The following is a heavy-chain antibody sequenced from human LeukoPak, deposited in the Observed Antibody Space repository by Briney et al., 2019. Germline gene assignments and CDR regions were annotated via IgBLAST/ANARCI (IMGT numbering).Heavy chain of an antibody. V-gene: IGHV4-4*02. CDR2: IYHSGST. Sequence: SGTLSLTCAVSGGSVSSSNWWSWVRQPPGKGLEWIGEIYHSGSTNYNPSLKSRVTISVDKSKNQFSLKLSSVTAADTAVYYCARVGLNRGAQWLVSDYWGQGTLVTVSS. J-gene: IGHJ4*02. CDR1: GGSVSSSNW. D-gene: IGHD6-19*01. CDR3: ARVGLNRGAQWLVSDY.